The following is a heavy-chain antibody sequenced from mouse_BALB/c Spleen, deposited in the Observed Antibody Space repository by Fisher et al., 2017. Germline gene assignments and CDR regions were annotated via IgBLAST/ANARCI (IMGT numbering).Heavy chain of an antibody. J-gene: IGHJ4*01. Sequence: RFTISRDNAKNTLYLQMSSLKSEDTAMYYCARQRGSTATYYAMDYWGQGTSVTVSS. V-gene: IGHV5-6*01. D-gene: IGHD1-2*01. CDR3: ARQRGSTATYYAMDY.